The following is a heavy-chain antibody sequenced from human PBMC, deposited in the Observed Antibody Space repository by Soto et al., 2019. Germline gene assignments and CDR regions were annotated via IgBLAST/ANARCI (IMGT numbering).Heavy chain of an antibody. Sequence: ASVKVSCKASGYTFTSYGISWVRQAPGQGLEWMGWISAYNGNTNYAQKLQGRVTMTTDTSTSTAYMELRSLRSDDTAVYYCARVARFGRWLLARAAYFDYWGQGTLVTVSS. CDR2: ISAYNGNT. J-gene: IGHJ4*02. D-gene: IGHD2-15*01. CDR1: GYTFTSYG. CDR3: ARVARFGRWLLARAAYFDY. V-gene: IGHV1-18*01.